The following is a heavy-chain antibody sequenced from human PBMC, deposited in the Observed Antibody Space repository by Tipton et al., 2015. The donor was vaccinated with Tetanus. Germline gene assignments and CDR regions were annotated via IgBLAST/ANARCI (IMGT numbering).Heavy chain of an antibody. D-gene: IGHD5-18*01. CDR1: GDSISRGGYS. Sequence: LRLSCTVSGDSISRGGYSWNWIRQHPEKGLEWIGNIYYSGSTYSSPSLKSRVSLSMDTSKNQFSLRLTSVTAADTAVYYCVRGRGLGAYSYGFEYWGQGVLVTVSP. J-gene: IGHJ4*02. V-gene: IGHV4-31*03. CDR3: VRGRGLGAYSYGFEY. CDR2: IYYSGST.